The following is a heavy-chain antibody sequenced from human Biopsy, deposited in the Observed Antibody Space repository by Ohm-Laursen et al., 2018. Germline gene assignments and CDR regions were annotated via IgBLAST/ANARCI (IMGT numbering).Heavy chain of an antibody. Sequence: ASSVKVSCKASDYTFYSYGITWVRRAPGQGLEWMGWITADEKNSAPKYQGRVTMTTDMSTSTAYMELRSLKLDDTAVYYCARVFGGAYYSYAFDIWGQGTLVIVSS. CDR2: ITADEK. J-gene: IGHJ3*02. D-gene: IGHD1-26*01. CDR1: DYTFYSYG. CDR3: ARVFGGAYYSYAFDI. V-gene: IGHV1-18*04.